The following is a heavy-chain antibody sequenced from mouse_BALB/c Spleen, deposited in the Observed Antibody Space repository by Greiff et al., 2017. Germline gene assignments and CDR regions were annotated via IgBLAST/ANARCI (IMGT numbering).Heavy chain of an antibody. V-gene: IGHV5-17*02. Sequence: EVKLMESGGGLVQPGGSRKLSGAASGFTFGSFGMHGVRQAPEKGLEWVAYISSGSSTIYYADTVKGRFTISRDNPKNTLFLQMTSLRSEDTAMYYCARVGGYPYAMDYWGQGTSVTVSS. CDR1: GFTFGSFG. CDR3: ARVGGYPYAMDY. D-gene: IGHD2-14*01. CDR2: ISSGSSTI. J-gene: IGHJ4*01.